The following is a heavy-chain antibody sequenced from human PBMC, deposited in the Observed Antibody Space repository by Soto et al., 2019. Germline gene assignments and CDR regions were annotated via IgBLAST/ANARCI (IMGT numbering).Heavy chain of an antibody. CDR3: AREGVVVVAATPNWFDP. V-gene: IGHV1-46*01. J-gene: IGHJ5*02. D-gene: IGHD2-15*01. CDR2: INPSGGST. Sequence: GASVKVSCKASGYTFTSCYMHWVRQAPGQGLEWMGIINPSGGSTSYAQKFQGRVTMTRDTSTSTVYMELSSLRSEDTAVYYCAREGVVVVAATPNWFDPWGQGTLVTVSS. CDR1: GYTFTSCY.